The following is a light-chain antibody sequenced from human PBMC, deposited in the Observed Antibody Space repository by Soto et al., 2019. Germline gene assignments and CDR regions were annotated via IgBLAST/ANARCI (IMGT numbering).Light chain of an antibody. V-gene: IGKV3-15*01. Sequence: EIGMTQSPATLSVSPGERAILSCRASQSVSSNLAWYHQKPGQVPRLLIYAASTRATGLPARFSGSGSGTEFTLTIGSLQSEDFGVYYCLRYNNWPLAFGQGTKVEIK. CDR3: LRYNNWPLA. CDR1: QSVSSN. CDR2: AAS. J-gene: IGKJ1*01.